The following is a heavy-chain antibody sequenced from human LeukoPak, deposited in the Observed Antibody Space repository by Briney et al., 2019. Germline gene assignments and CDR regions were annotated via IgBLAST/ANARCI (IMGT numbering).Heavy chain of an antibody. CDR3: VRDGSWSYYTYYFDY. J-gene: IGHJ4*02. CDR1: GFTFSSHS. V-gene: IGHV3-64D*06. Sequence: GGPLTLSCAASGFTFSSHSTNWLRQAPGKGLEYLSVIRSNGDSTYYADSMKGRFSISRDNSKNTLYLQMSSLRAEDTAVYYCVRDGSWSYYTYYFDYWGQGTRVSVSS. CDR2: IRSNGDST. D-gene: IGHD3-10*01.